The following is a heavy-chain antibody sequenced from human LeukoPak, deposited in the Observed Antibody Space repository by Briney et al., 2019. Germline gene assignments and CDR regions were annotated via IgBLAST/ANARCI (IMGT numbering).Heavy chain of an antibody. J-gene: IGHJ4*02. CDR1: GFTITNYG. CDR2: IDVSGDTE. D-gene: IGHD6-19*01. Sequence: GGSLRLSCAVSGFTITNYGMSWVRQAPGKGLEWVSAIDVSGDTEYYADSVKGRFIISRDNSKNTLYLQINSLRAEDTALYYCAQGYSSGWNHNWGQGTLVTVSS. V-gene: IGHV3-23*01. CDR3: AQGYSSGWNHN.